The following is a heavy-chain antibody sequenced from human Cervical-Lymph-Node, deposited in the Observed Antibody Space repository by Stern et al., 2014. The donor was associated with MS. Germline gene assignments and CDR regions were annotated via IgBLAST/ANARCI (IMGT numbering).Heavy chain of an antibody. D-gene: IGHD1-26*01. J-gene: IGHJ4*02. CDR2: IIPLFGTT. CDR1: GGTFSNSG. Sequence: VQLVQSGAAVRKPGSSVKVSCKASGGTFSNSGISWVRQAPGQGLEWMGGIIPLFGTTNYAQKFQGRVTITADKSTGTAFLELRSLTSDDTAVYYCARDLGVGPTAYWGQGTLVTVSS. CDR3: ARDLGVGPTAY. V-gene: IGHV1-69*06.